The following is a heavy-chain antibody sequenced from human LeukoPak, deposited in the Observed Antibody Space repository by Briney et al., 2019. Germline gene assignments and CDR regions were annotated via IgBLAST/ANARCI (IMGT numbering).Heavy chain of an antibody. Sequence: ASVKVSCKASGYTFTDYYMHWVRQAPGQGLEWMGWINPNSGGTNFAQKFQGRVTMTTDTAISTAYMEVRSLRSDDTAVYYCARASSSGPNTGAWYWGQGTLVTVSS. CDR3: ARASSSGPNTGAWY. CDR2: INPNSGGT. D-gene: IGHD6-19*01. J-gene: IGHJ4*02. CDR1: GYTFTDYY. V-gene: IGHV1-2*02.